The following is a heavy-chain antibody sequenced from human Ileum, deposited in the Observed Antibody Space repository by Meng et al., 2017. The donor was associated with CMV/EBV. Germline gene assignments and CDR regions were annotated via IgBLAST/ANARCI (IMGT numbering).Heavy chain of an antibody. Sequence: ASVKVSCKASGYTFTSYDINWVRQATGQGLEWMGLINPSGTITRYAQKFQGRLTMTRDTSTSTVYMELSSLTSDDTAVYYCAFEYGGSYFFDYWGQGTLVTVSS. V-gene: IGHV1-46*01. CDR3: AFEYGGSYFFDY. D-gene: IGHD6-6*01. CDR1: GYTFTSYD. J-gene: IGHJ4*02. CDR2: INPSGTIT.